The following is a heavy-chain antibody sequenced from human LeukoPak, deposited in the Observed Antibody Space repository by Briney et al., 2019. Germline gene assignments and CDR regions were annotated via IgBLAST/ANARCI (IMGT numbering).Heavy chain of an antibody. J-gene: IGHJ4*02. CDR1: GFTFSSYW. V-gene: IGHV3-74*01. Sequence: PGGSLRLSCAASGFTFSSYWMHWVRQAPGKGLGWVSRINSDGSSTSYADSVKGRFTISRDNAKNTLYLQMNSLRAEDTAVYYRARDIEDTAMVVYYYFDYWGQGTLVTVSS. D-gene: IGHD5-18*01. CDR3: ARDIEDTAMVVYYYFDY. CDR2: INSDGSST.